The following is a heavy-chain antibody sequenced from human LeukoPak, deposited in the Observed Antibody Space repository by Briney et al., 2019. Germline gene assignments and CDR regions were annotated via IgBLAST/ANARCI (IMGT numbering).Heavy chain of an antibody. CDR1: GYTFTGYY. V-gene: IGHV1-2*02. CDR3: ARATAMVRNFDY. D-gene: IGHD5-18*01. Sequence: ASVKVSCKASGYTFTGYYMHWVRQAPGQGLEWMGWINPNSGGTNYAQKFQGRVTMTRDTSISTAYMELSRLRSDDTAVYYCARATAMVRNFDYWGQGTLVTVSS. J-gene: IGHJ4*02. CDR2: INPNSGGT.